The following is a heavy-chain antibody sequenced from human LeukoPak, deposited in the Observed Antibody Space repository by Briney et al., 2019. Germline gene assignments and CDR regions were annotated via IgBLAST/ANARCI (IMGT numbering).Heavy chain of an antibody. V-gene: IGHV1-18*01. CDR1: GYTFTSYG. CDR3: ARDDHIVVVIDPLSPFDI. Sequence: GASVKVSCKASGYTFTSYGISWVRQAPGQGLEWMGWISAYNGITNYAQKLQGRVTMTTDTSTSTAYMELRSLRSDDTAVYYCARDDHIVVVIDPLSPFDIWGQGTMVTVSS. J-gene: IGHJ3*02. D-gene: IGHD2-21*01. CDR2: ISAYNGIT.